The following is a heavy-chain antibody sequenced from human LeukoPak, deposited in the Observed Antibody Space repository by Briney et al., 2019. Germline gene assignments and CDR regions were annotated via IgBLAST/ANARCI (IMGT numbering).Heavy chain of an antibody. CDR3: AKGRDGYNGSPLDY. J-gene: IGHJ4*02. Sequence: GGSLRLSCAASGFTFDDYAMHWVRQAPGKGLDWVSGISWNSGSIGYADSVKGRFTISRDNAKNSLYLQMNSLRAEDMALYYCAKGRDGYNGSPLDYWGQGTLVTVSS. CDR1: GFTFDDYA. D-gene: IGHD5-24*01. CDR2: ISWNSGSI. V-gene: IGHV3-9*03.